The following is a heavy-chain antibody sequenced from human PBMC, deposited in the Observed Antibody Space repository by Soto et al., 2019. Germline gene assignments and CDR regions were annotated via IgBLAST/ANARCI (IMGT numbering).Heavy chain of an antibody. J-gene: IGHJ4*02. CDR2: IILPFGTL. D-gene: IGHD1-1*01. CDR1: GGTFSNYA. V-gene: IGHV1-69*12. Sequence: QVRLVQSEAEVKKPGSSVKVSCKASGGTFSNYAITWVRQAPGQGLEWMGVIILPFGTLNYAQTFQGRATITADESMSTAYMELSGLRSEDTAVYYCARGPDNEGYFDYWGRGTLVTVSS. CDR3: ARGPDNEGYFDY.